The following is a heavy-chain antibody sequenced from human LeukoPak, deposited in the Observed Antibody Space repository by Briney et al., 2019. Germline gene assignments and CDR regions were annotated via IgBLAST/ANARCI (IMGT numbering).Heavy chain of an antibody. J-gene: IGHJ4*02. V-gene: IGHV5-51*01. CDR1: GYSFTSYW. Sequence: GESLKISCKGSGYSFTSYWIGWVRQMPGKGLEWMGIIYPGDSDTRYSPSFQGQVTISADKSISTAYLQWSSLKASDTAMYYCARQVYYYDSSGYSFDYWGQGTLVTVSS. CDR2: IYPGDSDT. D-gene: IGHD3-22*01. CDR3: ARQVYYYDSSGYSFDY.